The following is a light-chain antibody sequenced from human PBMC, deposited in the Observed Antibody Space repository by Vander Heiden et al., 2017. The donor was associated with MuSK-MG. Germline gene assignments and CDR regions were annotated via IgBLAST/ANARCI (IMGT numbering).Light chain of an antibody. J-gene: IGKJ2*01. CDR3: QQYKNWPLYT. V-gene: IGKV3-15*01. CDR1: QSVSSH. Sequence: EIVMTQSPATLSVSPGERATLSCRASQSVSSHLAWYQQKPGQPPRLLIYGASTRDTGIPARLSGSGSGTEFTLTISSRQSEDFAVYYCQQYKNWPLYTFGQGTKLEIK. CDR2: GAS.